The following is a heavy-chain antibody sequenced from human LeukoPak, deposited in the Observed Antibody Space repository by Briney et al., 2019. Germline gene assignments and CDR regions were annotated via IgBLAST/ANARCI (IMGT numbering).Heavy chain of an antibody. D-gene: IGHD1-1*01. CDR1: GGSINYYY. CDR2: IYYSGST. J-gene: IGHJ4*02. Sequence: PSETLSLTCTVSGGSINYYYWSWIRQPPGKGLEWIGYIYYSGSTYYNPALKSRVTISIDTSKNQFSLKLSSVTAADTAVYFCARDKVPGDYWGQGTLVTVSS. CDR3: ARDKVPGDY. V-gene: IGHV4-59*01.